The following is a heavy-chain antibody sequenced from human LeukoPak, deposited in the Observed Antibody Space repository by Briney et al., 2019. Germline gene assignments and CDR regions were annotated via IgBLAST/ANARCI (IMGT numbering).Heavy chain of an antibody. D-gene: IGHD5-12*01. V-gene: IGHV1-2*02. CDR3: ARETPVSEMATLGQGMDV. CDR1: GGTFSSYA. CDR2: INPNSGGT. J-gene: IGHJ6*02. Sequence: GASVKVSCKASGGTFSSYAISWVRQAPGQGLEWMGWINPNSGGTNYAQKFQGRVTMTRDTSISTAYMELSRLRSDDTAVYYCARETPVSEMATLGQGMDVWGQGTTVTVSS.